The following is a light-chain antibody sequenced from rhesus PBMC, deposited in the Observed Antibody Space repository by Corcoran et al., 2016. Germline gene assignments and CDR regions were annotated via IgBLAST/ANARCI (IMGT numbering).Light chain of an antibody. CDR2: KAS. CDR1: QSISSW. Sequence: DIQMTQSPSSLSASVGDTVTITCRASQSISSWLAWYPQKQGKAPKLRIYKASSLQSGVPSRFSGSGSGTDVIFTISNLQSEDFATYYCQQYSSSPFTFGPGTKLDIK. J-gene: IGKJ3*01. CDR3: QQYSSSPFT. V-gene: IGKV1-22*01.